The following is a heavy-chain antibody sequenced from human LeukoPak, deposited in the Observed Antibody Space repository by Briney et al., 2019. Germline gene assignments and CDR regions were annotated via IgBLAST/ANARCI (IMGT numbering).Heavy chain of an antibody. Sequence: GGSLRLSCAASGFTFNNYWMSWVRQAPGKGLEWVSGLTGNGDITYYTDSVKGRFTFSRDNSKNTLYLDMNNLRAEDTALYYCAKRGITISFFDPWGQGTLVTVSS. V-gene: IGHV3-23*01. CDR1: GFTFNNYW. CDR3: AKRGITISFFDP. J-gene: IGHJ5*02. D-gene: IGHD3-3*01. CDR2: LTGNGDIT.